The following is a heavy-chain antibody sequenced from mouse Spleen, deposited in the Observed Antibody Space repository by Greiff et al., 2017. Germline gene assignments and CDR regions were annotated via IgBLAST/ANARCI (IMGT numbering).Heavy chain of an antibody. V-gene: IGHV1-7*01. CDR1: GYTFTSYW. CDR3: ARDYGSSLGV. CDR2: INPSTGYT. Sequence: QVQLKESGAELAKPGASVKMSCKASGYTFTSYWMHWVKQRPGQGLEWIGYINPSTGYTEYNQKFKDKATLTADKSSSTAYMQLSSLTSEDSAVYYCARDYGSSLGVWGAGTTVTVSS. D-gene: IGHD1-1*01. J-gene: IGHJ1*01.